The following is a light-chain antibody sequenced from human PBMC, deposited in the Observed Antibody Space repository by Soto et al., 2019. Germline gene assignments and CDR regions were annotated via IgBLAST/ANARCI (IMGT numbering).Light chain of an antibody. CDR1: QSISNW. CDR2: RAS. Sequence: DIQMTQSPSTLSASVGDRVTITCQASQSISNWLAWYQQKPGKAPKLLIYRASSLESGVTSRFSGSGSGTEFTLTISSLQPDDFATYYGQQYNSYLYTFGQGTKLEIK. V-gene: IGKV1-5*03. CDR3: QQYNSYLYT. J-gene: IGKJ2*01.